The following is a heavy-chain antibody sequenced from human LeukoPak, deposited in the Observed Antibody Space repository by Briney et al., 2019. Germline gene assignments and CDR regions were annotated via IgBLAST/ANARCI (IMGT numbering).Heavy chain of an antibody. CDR1: GFTFSSYA. J-gene: IGHJ4*02. CDR2: ISYDGSNK. V-gene: IGHV3-30*04. CDR3: GKDGRLWFGELPDASNYFDY. D-gene: IGHD3-10*01. Sequence: GRSLRLSCAASGFTFSSYAMHWVRQAPGKGLEWVAVISYDGSNKYYADSVKGRFTISRDNSKNTLYLQMNSLRAEDTAVYYWGKDGRLWFGELPDASNYFDYWGQEPRVTVSS.